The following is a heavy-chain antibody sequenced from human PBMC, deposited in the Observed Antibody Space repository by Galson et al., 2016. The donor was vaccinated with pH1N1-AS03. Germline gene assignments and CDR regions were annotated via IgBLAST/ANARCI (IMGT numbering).Heavy chain of an antibody. D-gene: IGHD6-19*01. CDR3: ARGYMSVSGCWDY. V-gene: IGHV7-4-1*01. Sequence: SVKVSCKASGYTFTSYTMIWVRQAPGQGLECMGWINTNTGSPTYAQGFTGRFAFSLDTSVSTAYLQIGSLKAEDTAVYYCARGYMSVSGCWDYWGQGTLVTVSS. J-gene: IGHJ4*02. CDR1: GYTFTSYT. CDR2: INTNTGSP.